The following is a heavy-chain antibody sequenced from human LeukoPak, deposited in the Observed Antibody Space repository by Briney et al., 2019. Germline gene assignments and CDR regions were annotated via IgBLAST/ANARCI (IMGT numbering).Heavy chain of an antibody. CDR1: GFTFSRYS. J-gene: IGHJ5*02. CDR3: AREKAVVVQNWFDP. D-gene: IGHD2-2*01. CDR2: ISSSSSYI. V-gene: IGHV3-21*01. Sequence: PGGSLRLSCAASGFTFSRYSMNWVRQAPGKGLEWVSSISSSSSYIYYADSVKGRFTISRDNSKNTLYLQMNSLRAEDTAVYYCAREKAVVVQNWFDPWGQGTLVTVSS.